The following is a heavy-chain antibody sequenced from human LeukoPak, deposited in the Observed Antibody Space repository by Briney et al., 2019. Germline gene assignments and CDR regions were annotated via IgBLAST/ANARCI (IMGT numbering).Heavy chain of an antibody. V-gene: IGHV4-39*01. CDR1: GGSINIITYY. Sequence: SETLSLTCTVSGGSINIITYYWGWIRQPTGKGLEWIGSIHSSGNTYYNPSLKSRVTISVATSKNQFSLKMRSVTAADTAVYYCARHLFGGHCSHNDCARNWFDPWGQGTLVTVSS. D-gene: IGHD2-21*01. J-gene: IGHJ5*02. CDR2: IHSSGNT. CDR3: ARHLFGGHCSHNDCARNWFDP.